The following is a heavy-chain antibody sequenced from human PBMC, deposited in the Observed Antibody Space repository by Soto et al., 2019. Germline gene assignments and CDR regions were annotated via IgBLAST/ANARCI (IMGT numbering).Heavy chain of an antibody. CDR1: GFSLSSTRMA. J-gene: IGHJ4*02. Sequence: QITLKESGPTLVTPTQTLTLTCTFSGFSLSSTRMAVGWIRQPPGKALEWLALIYWDDDKRYSPFLKSRLTITKDTSKNQLVLTMYNMDPVDTARYYCAHIVVAGLGYYFDYWGQGTLVTVSS. V-gene: IGHV2-5*02. CDR3: AHIVVAGLGYYFDY. CDR2: IYWDDDK. D-gene: IGHD6-19*01.